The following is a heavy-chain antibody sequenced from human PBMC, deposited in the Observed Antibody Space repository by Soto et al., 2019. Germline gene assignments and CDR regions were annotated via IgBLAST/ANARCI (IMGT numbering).Heavy chain of an antibody. CDR1: GYTFTSYY. CDR3: ARDWGTEGIAARPIEWFDP. J-gene: IGHJ5*02. Sequence: QVQLVQSGAEVKKPGASVKVSCKASGYTFTSYYMHWVRQAPGQGLEWMGIINPSGGSTSYAQKFQGRVTMTRDTSTSTVYMELSSLRSEDTAVYYCARDWGTEGIAARPIEWFDPWGQGTLVTVSS. CDR2: INPSGGST. V-gene: IGHV1-46*01. D-gene: IGHD6-6*01.